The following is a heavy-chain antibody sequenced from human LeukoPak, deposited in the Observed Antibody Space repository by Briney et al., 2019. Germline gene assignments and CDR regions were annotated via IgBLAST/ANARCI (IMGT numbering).Heavy chain of an antibody. V-gene: IGHV4-39*07. CDR3: ARGHKYQLLFAY. CDR1: GGSISSSNYY. Sequence: SETLSLTCTVSGGSISSSNYYWGWIRQPPGKGLEWIGEINHSGSTNYNPSLKSRVAISVDTSKNQFSLKLSSVTAADTAVYYCARGHKYQLLFAYWGQGTLVTVSS. D-gene: IGHD2-2*01. J-gene: IGHJ4*02. CDR2: INHSGST.